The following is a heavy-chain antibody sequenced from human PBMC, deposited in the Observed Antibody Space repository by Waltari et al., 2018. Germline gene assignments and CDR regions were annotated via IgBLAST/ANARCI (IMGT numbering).Heavy chain of an antibody. Sequence: QVQLQESGPGLVKPSQTLSLTCSVPGGSISTGDFSWSWIRQPPGKGLEWIWYIYYSGSTYYNPSLESRVTIAVDTSKNQLSLRLSSVTAADTAMYYCARTGGYCSSDSCYLGSHPFDIWGQGTMVTVSS. CDR1: GGSISTGDFS. CDR3: ARTGGYCSSDSCYLGSHPFDI. D-gene: IGHD2-2*01. CDR2: IYYSGST. J-gene: IGHJ3*02. V-gene: IGHV4-30-4*08.